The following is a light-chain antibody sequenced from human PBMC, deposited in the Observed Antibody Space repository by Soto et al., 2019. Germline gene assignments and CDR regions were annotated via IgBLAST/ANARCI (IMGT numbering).Light chain of an antibody. J-gene: IGKJ4*01. Sequence: EIVLTQSPGTLSLSPGERATLSCRASQSVSSSYLAWYQQKPGQAPRLLIYGASSRATGIPDRFSGSGSGTDFTITISRLEPEDCAVYYCQQYDSSPLTFGGGTKVEIK. CDR2: GAS. CDR1: QSVSSSY. V-gene: IGKV3-20*01. CDR3: QQYDSSPLT.